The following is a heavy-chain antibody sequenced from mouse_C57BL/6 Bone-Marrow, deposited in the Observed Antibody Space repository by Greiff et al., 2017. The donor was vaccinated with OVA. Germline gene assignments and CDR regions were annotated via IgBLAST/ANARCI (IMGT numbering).Heavy chain of an antibody. D-gene: IGHD1-1*01. V-gene: IGHV1-55*01. CDR3: ARWRLLRSYFDY. CDR2: IYPGSGST. J-gene: IGHJ2*01. Sequence: QVQLQQPGAELVKPGASVKMSCKASGYTFTSYWITWVKQRPGQGLEWIGDIYPGSGSTNYNEKFKSKATLTVDTSSSTAHMQLSSLTSEDSAVYYCARWRLLRSYFDYWGQGTTLTVSS. CDR1: GYTFTSYW.